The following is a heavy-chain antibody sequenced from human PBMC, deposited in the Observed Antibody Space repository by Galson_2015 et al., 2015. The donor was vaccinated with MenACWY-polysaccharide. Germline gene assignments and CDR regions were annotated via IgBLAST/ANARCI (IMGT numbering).Heavy chain of an antibody. J-gene: IGHJ6*02. CDR2: TYYRSKWYN. CDR3: AREGGQIVVVPAAIGGYGMDV. V-gene: IGHV6-1*01. Sequence: CATSGDSVSSNSAAWNWIRQSPSRGLEWLGRTYYRSKWYNDYAVSVKSRITINPDTSKNQFSLQLNSVTPEDTAVYYCAREGGQIVVVPAAIGGYGMDVWGQGTTVTVSS. D-gene: IGHD2-2*01. CDR1: GDSVSSNSAA.